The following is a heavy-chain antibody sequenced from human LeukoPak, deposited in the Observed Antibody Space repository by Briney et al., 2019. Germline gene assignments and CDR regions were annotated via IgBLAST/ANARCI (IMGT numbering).Heavy chain of an antibody. CDR1: GFTFSSYW. Sequence: PGGSLRLSCAASGFTFSSYWMSWVRQAPGKGLEWVANIKQDGSEKYYVDSVKGRFTIYRDNAKNSLYLQMNSLRAEDTAVYYCARVPPGGQLAYFDYWGQGTLVTVSS. CDR2: IKQDGSEK. D-gene: IGHD6-6*01. V-gene: IGHV3-7*01. CDR3: ARVPPGGQLAYFDY. J-gene: IGHJ4*02.